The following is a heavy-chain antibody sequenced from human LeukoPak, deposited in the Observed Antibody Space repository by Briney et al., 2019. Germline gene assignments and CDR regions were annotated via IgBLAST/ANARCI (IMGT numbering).Heavy chain of an antibody. V-gene: IGHV3-21*01. Sequence: GGSLRLSCAASGFTFSSYSMNWVRQAPGKGLEWVSSISGSSSYIYYADSVKGRFTISRDNAKNSLYVQMNSLRAEDTAVYYCAKDPRGIAVAGTPRFDYWGQGTLVTVSS. D-gene: IGHD6-19*01. CDR3: AKDPRGIAVAGTPRFDY. CDR2: ISGSSSYI. J-gene: IGHJ4*02. CDR1: GFTFSSYS.